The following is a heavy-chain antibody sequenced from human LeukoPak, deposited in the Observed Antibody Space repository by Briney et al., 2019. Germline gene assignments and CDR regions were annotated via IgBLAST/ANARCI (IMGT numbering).Heavy chain of an antibody. J-gene: IGHJ6*02. CDR1: GGTFSSYA. CDR3: ARLVGANLPYGMDV. D-gene: IGHD1-26*01. Sequence: SVKVSCKASGGTFSSYAISWVRQAAGQGVEGMGGIIPILGTANYAQKFQGRVNITADESTSTAYMELSSLRSEDTAGYYCARLVGANLPYGMDVWGQGTTVTVSS. CDR2: IIPILGTA. V-gene: IGHV1-69*13.